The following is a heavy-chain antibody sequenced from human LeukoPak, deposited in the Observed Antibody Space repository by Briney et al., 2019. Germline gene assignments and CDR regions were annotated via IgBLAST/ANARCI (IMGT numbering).Heavy chain of an antibody. CDR3: ARTVVPAAILRSGWFDP. CDR2: ISYDGSNK. D-gene: IGHD2-2*01. V-gene: IGHV3-30*04. J-gene: IGHJ5*02. CDR1: GFTFSSYA. Sequence: GRSLRLSCAASGFTFSSYAMHWVRQAPGKGLEWVAVISYDGSNKYYADSVKGRFTISRDNSKNTLYLQMNSLRAEDTAVYYCARTVVPAAILRSGWFDPWGQGTLVTASS.